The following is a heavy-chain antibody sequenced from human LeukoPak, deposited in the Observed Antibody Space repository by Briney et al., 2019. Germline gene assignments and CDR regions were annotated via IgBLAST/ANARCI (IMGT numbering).Heavy chain of an antibody. D-gene: IGHD1-1*01. CDR2: INAGNGNT. CDR3: ARESYNGIDY. Sequence: ASVKVSCKASGGTFSSYAISWVRQAPGQGLEWMGWINAGNGNTKYSQKFQGRVTITRDTSASTAYMELSSLRSEDTAVYYCARESYNGIDYWGQGTLVTVSS. V-gene: IGHV1-3*01. CDR1: GGTFSSYA. J-gene: IGHJ4*02.